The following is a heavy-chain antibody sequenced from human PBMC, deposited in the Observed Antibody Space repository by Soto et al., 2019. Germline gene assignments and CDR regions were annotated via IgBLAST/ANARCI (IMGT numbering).Heavy chain of an antibody. CDR1: GFTFSSYG. J-gene: IGHJ5*02. CDR3: AKAHYSSSLYGTWPVWFAP. Sequence: QVQLVESGGGVVQPGRSLRLSCAASGFTFSSYGMHWVRQAPGKVLEGVAVISYDGSNKYYADSVKGRFTISRDNSKNTLYLQMNSLRAEDTVVYYCAKAHYSSSLYGTWPVWFAPWGQGTLVTVSS. CDR2: ISYDGSNK. D-gene: IGHD6-13*01. V-gene: IGHV3-30*18.